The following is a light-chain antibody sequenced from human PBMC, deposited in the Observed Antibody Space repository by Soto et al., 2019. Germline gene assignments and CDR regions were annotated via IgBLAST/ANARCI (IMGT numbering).Light chain of an antibody. CDR3: TAWDDSLIGLV. J-gene: IGLJ2*01. Sequence: QPVLIQTPSASGTPGQRVTISCSGSSSNIGANYVYWYQHLPGTAPKLLIYRNNQRPSGVPDRFSGSKSGTSASLAISGLRSEDEGDYYCTAWDDSLIGLVFGGGTKLTVL. CDR2: RNN. CDR1: SSNIGANY. V-gene: IGLV1-47*01.